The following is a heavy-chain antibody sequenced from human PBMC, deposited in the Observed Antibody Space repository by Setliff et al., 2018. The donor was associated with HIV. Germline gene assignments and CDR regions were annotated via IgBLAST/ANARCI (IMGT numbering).Heavy chain of an antibody. CDR1: GYY. J-gene: IGHJ6*02. Sequence: ASVKVSCKAAGYYIHWVRQAPGQGLEWMGIINPSGGTTRFAQKFQGRVTMTRDTSTATVYMEVSRLRSDDTAVYYCARDSDEAATGRYGMDVWGQGTTVTVS. CDR3: ARDSDEAATGRYGMDV. D-gene: IGHD6-13*01. V-gene: IGHV1-46*01. CDR2: INPSGGTT.